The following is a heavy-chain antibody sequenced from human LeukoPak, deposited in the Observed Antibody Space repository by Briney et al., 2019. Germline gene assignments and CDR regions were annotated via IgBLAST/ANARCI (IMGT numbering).Heavy chain of an antibody. CDR3: ARDGDSISSFYYYYYMDV. CDR2: INGAGSET. Sequence: GGSLRLSCAASRFTFSGYWMHWVRHAPGKGLIWVAGINGAGSETTYADSVEGRFTVSRDNAKNTLYLQMNSLRAEDTGAYFCARDGDSISSFYYYYYMDVWGKGTTVTVSS. CDR1: RFTFSGYW. D-gene: IGHD6-6*01. V-gene: IGHV3-74*01. J-gene: IGHJ6*03.